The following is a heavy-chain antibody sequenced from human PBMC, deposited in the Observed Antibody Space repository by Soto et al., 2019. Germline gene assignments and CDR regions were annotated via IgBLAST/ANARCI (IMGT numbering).Heavy chain of an antibody. D-gene: IGHD6-13*01. V-gene: IGHV3-7*05. Sequence: EVQLVESGGGLVQPGGSLRLSCVASGFSFGSSWMTWVRQAPGKGLEWVANIKKDGSQISYLDSVRGRFTISRDNAKNPLYLQMNRLRAEDTALYYCARDVSPGSSSLYLDAFDTWGQGTMVTVSS. CDR1: GFSFGSSW. CDR2: IKKDGSQI. CDR3: ARDVSPGSSSLYLDAFDT. J-gene: IGHJ3*02.